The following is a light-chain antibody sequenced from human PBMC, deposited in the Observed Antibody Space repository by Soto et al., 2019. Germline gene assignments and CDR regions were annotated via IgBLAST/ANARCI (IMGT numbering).Light chain of an antibody. J-gene: IGLJ2*01. Sequence: AVVTQPPSASATPGQRVTISCFGSNSNIGSYTVNWYRQHPGTAPKLLIYSSNQRPSGVPDRFSASKSGTSASLAISGLQSADVADYYCVAWDYSLNGVAFGGGTKLTVL. CDR1: NSNIGSYT. CDR3: VAWDYSLNGVA. CDR2: SSN. V-gene: IGLV1-44*01.